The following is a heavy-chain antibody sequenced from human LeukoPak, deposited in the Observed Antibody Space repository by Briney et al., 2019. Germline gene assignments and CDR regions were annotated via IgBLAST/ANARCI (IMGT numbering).Heavy chain of an antibody. CDR1: GYTFNSYD. V-gene: IGHV1-18*01. Sequence: ASVNVSCKASGYTFNSYDISWVRQAPGQGLDWMGWIKIYNGNTNYAQKFQGRVTMTTDTSTSTAYMEVKSLRSDGTAVYYCARDGRSNWFDPWGQGTLVTVSS. J-gene: IGHJ5*02. CDR2: IKIYNGNT. CDR3: ARDGRSNWFDP.